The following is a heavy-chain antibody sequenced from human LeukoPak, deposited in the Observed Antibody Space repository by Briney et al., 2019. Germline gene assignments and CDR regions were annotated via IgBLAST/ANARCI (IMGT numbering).Heavy chain of an antibody. CDR1: GGSISSSSYY. J-gene: IGHJ4*02. Sequence: SETLSLTCTVSGGSISSSSYYWSWIRQPAGKGLEWIGRIYTSGSTNYNPSLKSRVTISVDTSKNQFSLKLSSVTAADTAVYYCARETYCSSTSCYADALGYWGQGTLVTVSS. V-gene: IGHV4-61*02. CDR3: ARETYCSSTSCYADALGY. CDR2: IYTSGST. D-gene: IGHD2-2*01.